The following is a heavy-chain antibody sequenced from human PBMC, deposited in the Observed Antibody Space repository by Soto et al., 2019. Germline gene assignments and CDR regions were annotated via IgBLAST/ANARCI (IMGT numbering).Heavy chain of an antibody. D-gene: IGHD1-7*01. CDR3: ARLGTAVTSVAHYGMDV. CDR2: IDPSDSYI. CDR1: EYRFATYW. Sequence: GESLTISSKVAEYRFATYWINLVRPMTGNGLEWMGKIDPSDSYINYSPSFQGHVSISLDKSISTAYLQWSSLKASDTAMYYCARLGTAVTSVAHYGMDVWGQGTTVTVSS. V-gene: IGHV5-10-1*01. J-gene: IGHJ6*02.